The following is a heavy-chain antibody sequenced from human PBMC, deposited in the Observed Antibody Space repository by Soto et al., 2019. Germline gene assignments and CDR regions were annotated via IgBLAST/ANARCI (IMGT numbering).Heavy chain of an antibody. CDR3: ARREGYCSSTSCYRLWFDP. Sequence: ASVKVSCKASGGTFSSYAISWVRQAPGQGLEWMGGIIPIFGTANYAQKFQGRVTITADESTSTAYMELSSLRSEDTAVYYCARREGYCSSTSCYRLWFDPWGQGTLVTVSS. V-gene: IGHV1-69*13. J-gene: IGHJ5*02. CDR2: IIPIFGTA. CDR1: GGTFSSYA. D-gene: IGHD2-2*01.